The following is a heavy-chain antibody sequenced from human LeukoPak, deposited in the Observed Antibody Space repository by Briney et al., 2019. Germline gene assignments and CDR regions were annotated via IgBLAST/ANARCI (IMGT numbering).Heavy chain of an antibody. CDR1: GGSISSSSYY. CDR2: IYYSGST. D-gene: IGHD1-26*01. J-gene: IGHJ4*02. Sequence: SETLSLTCTVSGGSISSSSYYRGWIRQPPGKGLEWIGSIYYSGSTYYNPSLKSRVTISVDTSKNQFSLKLSSVTAADTAVYYCARPAMWGATPVDYWGQGTLVTVSS. CDR3: ARPAMWGATPVDY. V-gene: IGHV4-39*01.